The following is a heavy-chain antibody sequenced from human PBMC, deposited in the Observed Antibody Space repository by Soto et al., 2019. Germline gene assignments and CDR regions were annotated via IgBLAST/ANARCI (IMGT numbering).Heavy chain of an antibody. V-gene: IGHV3-11*01. Sequence: GRSLRLSCAASGFTFSDHYMSWIRQAPGKGLEWVSYISTSGSTIYYANSVKGRFTISRDNAKSSLYLQMNSLGDDDTAVYFCARDGGFLGASGEKVDYWGRGTLVTVSS. D-gene: IGHD3-16*01. J-gene: IGHJ4*02. CDR3: ARDGGFLGASGEKVDY. CDR2: ISTSGSTI. CDR1: GFTFSDHY.